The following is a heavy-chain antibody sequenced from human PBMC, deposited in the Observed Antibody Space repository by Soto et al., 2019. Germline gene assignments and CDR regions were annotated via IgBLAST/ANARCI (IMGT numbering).Heavy chain of an antibody. CDR3: ASDVLRFLRSNYGMDV. D-gene: IGHD3-3*01. V-gene: IGHV3-33*01. CDR2: IWYDGSNK. Sequence: QVQLVESGGGVVQPGRSLRLSCAASGFTFSSYGMHWVRQAPGKGLEWVAVIWYDGSNKYYADSVKGRFTISRDNSKNTLYLQMNSLIAEDTAVYYCASDVLRFLRSNYGMDVWGQGTTVTVSS. CDR1: GFTFSSYG. J-gene: IGHJ6*02.